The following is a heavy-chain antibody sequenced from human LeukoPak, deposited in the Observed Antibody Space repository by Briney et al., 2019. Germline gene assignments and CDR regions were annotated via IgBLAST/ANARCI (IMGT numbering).Heavy chain of an antibody. CDR3: ARGLIAARPDDDY. CDR2: MNPNSGNT. D-gene: IGHD6-6*01. J-gene: IGHJ4*02. Sequence: ASVKVSCKASGNTFTSYDINWVRQATGQGLEWMGWMNPNSGNTGYAQKFQGRVTMTRNTSISTAYMELSSLRSEDTAVYYCARGLIAARPDDDYWGQGTLVTVSS. V-gene: IGHV1-8*01. CDR1: GNTFTSYD.